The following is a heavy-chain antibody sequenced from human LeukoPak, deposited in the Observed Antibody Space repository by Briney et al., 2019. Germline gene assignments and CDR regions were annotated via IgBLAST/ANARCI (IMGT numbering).Heavy chain of an antibody. CDR1: GYRFTSYW. Sequence: PGESLKISCKGSGYRFTSYWIGWVRQMPGKGLEWMGIIYPGDSDTRYSPSFQGQVTISADKSISTAYLQWSSLKASDTAMYYCARVNSGSYWVGAFDIWGQGTMVTVSS. CDR2: IYPGDSDT. V-gene: IGHV5-51*03. D-gene: IGHD1-26*01. J-gene: IGHJ3*02. CDR3: ARVNSGSYWVGAFDI.